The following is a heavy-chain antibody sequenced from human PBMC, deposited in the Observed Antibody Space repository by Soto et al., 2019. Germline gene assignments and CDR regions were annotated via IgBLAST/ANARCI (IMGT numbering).Heavy chain of an antibody. D-gene: IGHD2-21*02. CDR1: GYTFTGYC. Sequence: ASVKVSCKASGYTFTGYCMHWVRQAPGQGLEWMGWINPNSGGTNYAQKFQGWVTMTRDTSISTAYMELSRLRSDDTAVYYCARADNGGDYHYWGRGTLVTVSS. J-gene: IGHJ4*02. CDR3: ARADNGGDYHY. CDR2: INPNSGGT. V-gene: IGHV1-2*04.